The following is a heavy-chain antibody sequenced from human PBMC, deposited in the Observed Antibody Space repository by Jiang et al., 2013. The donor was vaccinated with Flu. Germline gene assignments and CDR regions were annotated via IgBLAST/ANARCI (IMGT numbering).Heavy chain of an antibody. CDR3: ARLDYGDGYYYYGMDV. CDR2: IYYTGKT. V-gene: IGHV4-39*01. D-gene: IGHD4-17*01. Sequence: GPGLVKPSETLSLTCTVSGGSISSNHYLWGWIRQPPGKGLEWIGTIYYTGKTYYNPSLKSRVTMSVDTSKNQFSLRLSSVSAADTAVYYCARLDYGDGYYYYGMDVWGQGTTVTVSA. J-gene: IGHJ6*01. CDR1: GGSISSNHYL.